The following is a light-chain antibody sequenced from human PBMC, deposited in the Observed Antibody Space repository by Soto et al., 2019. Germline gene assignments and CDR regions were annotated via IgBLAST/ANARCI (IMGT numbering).Light chain of an antibody. CDR3: SSYKSSSTLPYV. V-gene: IGLV2-14*01. CDR1: SSDVGGYNL. Sequence: QSALTQPASVSGSPGQSITISCTGTSSDVGGYNLVSWYQPYPDKAPKLMIFDVNTRPSGVSNRFSGSKSGNTASLTISGLPAEDEADYYCSSYKSSSTLPYVFGTGTKVTVL. J-gene: IGLJ1*01. CDR2: DVN.